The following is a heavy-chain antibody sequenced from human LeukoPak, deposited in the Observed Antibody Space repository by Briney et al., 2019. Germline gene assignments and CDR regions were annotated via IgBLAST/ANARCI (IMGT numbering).Heavy chain of an antibody. Sequence: GGSLRLSCAASGFTFSSYGMHWVRQAPGKGLEWVAVIWYDGSNKYYADSVKGRFTISRDNSKNTLYLQMNSLRAEDTAVYYCARAPFPYYDFWSGSPSFDYWGQGTLVTVSS. CDR2: IWYDGSNK. J-gene: IGHJ4*02. V-gene: IGHV3-33*01. CDR3: ARAPFPYYDFWSGSPSFDY. CDR1: GFTFSSYG. D-gene: IGHD3-3*01.